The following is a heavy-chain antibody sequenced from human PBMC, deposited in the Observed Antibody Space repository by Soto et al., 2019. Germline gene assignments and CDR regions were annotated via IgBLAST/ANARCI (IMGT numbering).Heavy chain of an antibody. CDR1: GYTFTSYG. J-gene: IGHJ5*02. CDR3: ARRLRLPGAGRFGP. V-gene: IGHV1-18*01. Sequence: QVQLVQSGAEVKKPGASVKVSCKASGYTFTSYGISWVRQAPGQGLEWMGWISAYNGNTNYAQKLQGRVTRTADAPTSTAHTERGSLSSDDTAEYYCARRLRLPGAGRFGPWGQGALVTGSS. D-gene: IGHD6-25*01. CDR2: ISAYNGNT.